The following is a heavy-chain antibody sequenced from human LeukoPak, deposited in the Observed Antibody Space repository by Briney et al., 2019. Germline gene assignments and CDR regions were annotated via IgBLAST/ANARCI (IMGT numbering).Heavy chain of an antibody. J-gene: IGHJ4*02. CDR1: GFTFSLYG. D-gene: IGHD1-26*01. CDR3: AKDISIKSDGTYFDY. Sequence: GSLRLSCVASGFTFSLYGMHWVRQAPGKGLEWVTFIRYDGSNKYYADSVKGRFTISRDNSKNTLYLQLSSLRAEDTAAYYCAKDISIKSDGTYFDYGGQGTLVTVSS. V-gene: IGHV3-30*02. CDR2: IRYDGSNK.